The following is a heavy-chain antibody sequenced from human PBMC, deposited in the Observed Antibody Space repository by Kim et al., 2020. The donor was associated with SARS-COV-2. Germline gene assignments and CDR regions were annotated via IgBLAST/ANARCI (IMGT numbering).Heavy chain of an antibody. V-gene: IGHV4-39*01. D-gene: IGHD3-22*01. CDR2: IYYSGST. Sequence: SETLSLTCTVSGGSIRSSNYYWGWIRQSPGKGLEWIGNIYYSGSTYYNPALKSRVTISVDTSKNQFSLKLSSVTAADTAGYYCARLADSSLLSDYWGQG. CDR3: ARLADSSLLSDY. J-gene: IGHJ4*02. CDR1: GGSIRSSNYY.